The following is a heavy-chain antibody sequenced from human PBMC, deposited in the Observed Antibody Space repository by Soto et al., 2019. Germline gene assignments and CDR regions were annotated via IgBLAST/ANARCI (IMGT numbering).Heavy chain of an antibody. CDR3: ARGGSSGYYYGYYYYYGMDV. D-gene: IGHD3-22*01. J-gene: IGHJ6*02. CDR2: IYYSGST. V-gene: IGHV4-30-4*01. CDR1: GGSISSGDYY. Sequence: QVQLQESGPGLVKPSQTLSLTCTVSGGSISSGDYYWSWIRQPPGKGLEWIGYIYYSGSTYYNPSIKRRVTTSVDTSTNQFALKLSSVTAADTAVYYCARGGSSGYYYGYYYYYGMDVWGQGTTVTVSS.